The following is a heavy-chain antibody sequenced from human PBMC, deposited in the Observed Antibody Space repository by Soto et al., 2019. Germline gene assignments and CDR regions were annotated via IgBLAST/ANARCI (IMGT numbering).Heavy chain of an antibody. Sequence: VQLVESGGGVVQPGRSLRLSCAASGFTFSSYAMSWVRQAPGKGLEWVSAISGSGGGSYYADSVKGRFTISRDNSKNTLYLQMNSLRAEDTAVYYCARGYCSGGSCPRGFDYWGQGTLVTVSS. CDR2: ISGSGGGS. D-gene: IGHD2-15*01. J-gene: IGHJ4*02. CDR3: ARGYCSGGSCPRGFDY. CDR1: GFTFSSYA. V-gene: IGHV3-23*04.